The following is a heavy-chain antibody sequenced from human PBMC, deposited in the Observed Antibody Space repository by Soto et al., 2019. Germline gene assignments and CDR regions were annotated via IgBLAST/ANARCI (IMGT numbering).Heavy chain of an antibody. D-gene: IGHD3-9*01. V-gene: IGHV3-21*01. J-gene: IGHJ4*02. Sequence: EVQLVESGGGLVKPGGSLRLSCAASEFTFSSYSMNWVHQAPGKGLGWVSSISSSSIYIYYADSVKGRFTISRDNAKNSLYLQMNSLRAEDTAVYYCARGISYYDILTGYYTNDYWGQGTLITVSS. CDR3: ARGISYYDILTGYYTNDY. CDR1: EFTFSSYS. CDR2: ISSSSIYI.